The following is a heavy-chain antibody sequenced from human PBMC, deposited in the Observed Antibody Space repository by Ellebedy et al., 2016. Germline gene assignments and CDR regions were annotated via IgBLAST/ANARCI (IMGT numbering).Heavy chain of an antibody. Sequence: ASVKVSCKASGYTFTSYAMHWVRQAPGQRLEWMGWINAGNGNTKYSQKFQGRVTMTRNTSISTAYMELSSLRSEDTAVYYCATSYCSGGSCYPETYNWFDPWGQGTLVTVSS. J-gene: IGHJ5*02. D-gene: IGHD2-15*01. V-gene: IGHV1-3*01. CDR3: ATSYCSGGSCYPETYNWFDP. CDR1: GYTFTSYA. CDR2: INAGNGNT.